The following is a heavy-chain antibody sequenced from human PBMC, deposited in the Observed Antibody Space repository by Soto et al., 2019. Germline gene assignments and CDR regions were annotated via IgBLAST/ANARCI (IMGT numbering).Heavy chain of an antibody. CDR3: ARAECSGGSCYSHYGMDV. Sequence: GGSLRLSCAASGFTFSSYAMHCVRQAPGKGLEWVAVISYDGSNKYYADSVKGRFTISRDNSKNTLYLQMNSLRAEDTAVYYCARAECSGGSCYSHYGMDVWGQGTTVTVSS. CDR1: GFTFSSYA. J-gene: IGHJ6*02. D-gene: IGHD2-15*01. V-gene: IGHV3-30-3*01. CDR2: ISYDGSNK.